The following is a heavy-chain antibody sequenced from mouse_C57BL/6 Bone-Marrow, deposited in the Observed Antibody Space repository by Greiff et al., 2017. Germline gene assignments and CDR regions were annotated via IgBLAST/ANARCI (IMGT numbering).Heavy chain of an antibody. V-gene: IGHV6-6*01. CDR1: GFTFSDAW. J-gene: IGHJ3*01. CDR2: IRHNDNNHAT. Sequence: EVQLQESGGGLVQPGGSMKLSCAASGFTFSDAWMDWVRQSPEKGLEWVAEIRHNDNNHATYYAESVKGRLTISRDASKDSSYLKMNSLRAEDTGSYDCTRRPFAYWGQGTLVTVSA. CDR3: TRRPFAY.